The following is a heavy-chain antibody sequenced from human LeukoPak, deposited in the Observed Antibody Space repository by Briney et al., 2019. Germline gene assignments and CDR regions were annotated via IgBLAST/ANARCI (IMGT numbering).Heavy chain of an antibody. CDR2: ISYDGSNK. CDR1: GFTFSSYA. J-gene: IGHJ4*02. Sequence: GGSLRLSCAASGFTFSSYAMHWVRQAPGKGLEWVAVISYDGSNKYYADSVKGLFTISRDNSKNTLYLQMNSLRAEDTAVYYCAHIVATASQDYWGQGTLVTVSS. CDR3: AHIVATASQDY. D-gene: IGHD5-12*01. V-gene: IGHV3-30*04.